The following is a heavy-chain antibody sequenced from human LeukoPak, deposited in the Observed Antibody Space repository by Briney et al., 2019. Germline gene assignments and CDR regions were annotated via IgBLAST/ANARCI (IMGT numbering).Heavy chain of an antibody. Sequence: PSETLSLTCTVSGGSISSSSYYWGWIRQPPGKGLEWIGSIYYSGSTYYNPSLKSRVTISVDTSKNQFSLKLSSVTAADTAVYYCAREWDIAVAGTGNFDYWGQGTLVTVSS. D-gene: IGHD6-19*01. CDR1: GGSISSSSYY. V-gene: IGHV4-39*07. J-gene: IGHJ4*02. CDR3: AREWDIAVAGTGNFDY. CDR2: IYYSGST.